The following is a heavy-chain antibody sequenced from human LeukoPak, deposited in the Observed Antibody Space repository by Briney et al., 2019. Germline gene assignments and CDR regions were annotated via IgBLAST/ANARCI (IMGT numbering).Heavy chain of an antibody. Sequence: ASVTVSCKASGGTFSSYAISWVRQAPGQGLEWMGGIIPIFGTANYAQKFQGRVTITADESTSTAYMELSSLRSEDTAVYYCAREGNWNDFDYWGQGTLVTVSS. CDR2: IIPIFGTA. CDR1: GGTFSSYA. V-gene: IGHV1-69*13. CDR3: AREGNWNDFDY. J-gene: IGHJ4*02. D-gene: IGHD1-1*01.